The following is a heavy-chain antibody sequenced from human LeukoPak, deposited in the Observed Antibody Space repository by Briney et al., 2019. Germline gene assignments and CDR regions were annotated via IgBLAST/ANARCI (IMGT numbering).Heavy chain of an antibody. J-gene: IGHJ4*02. V-gene: IGHV3-30*02. CDR1: GFTFSSFG. CDR3: AKDGHWTFDY. Sequence: GGSRRLSCAASGFTFSSFGTHWVRQAPGKGLAWVAFLGHEGTNKYYAESVKGRFTISRDDSKNTLFLQMDSLRPEDTAVYYCAKDGHWTFDYWGQGTLVTVSS. CDR2: LGHEGTNK. D-gene: IGHD1-1*01.